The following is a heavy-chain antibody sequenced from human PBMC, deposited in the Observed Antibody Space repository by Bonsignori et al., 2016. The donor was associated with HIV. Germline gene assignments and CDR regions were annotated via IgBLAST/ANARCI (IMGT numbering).Heavy chain of an antibody. CDR1: GFSISSGYY. D-gene: IGHD2-2*01. J-gene: IGHJ6*04. CDR2: IYHTGST. CDR3: ARHERPYCASPRCSNLDV. Sequence: SETLSLTCIVSGFSISSGYYWDWIRQPPGKGLEWIGSIYHTGSTFYNPSLESRVTISVDTSKNQFSLNLTSVTAADSAVYYCARHERPYCASPRCSNLDVWGKGTTVTVSS. V-gene: IGHV4-38-2*02.